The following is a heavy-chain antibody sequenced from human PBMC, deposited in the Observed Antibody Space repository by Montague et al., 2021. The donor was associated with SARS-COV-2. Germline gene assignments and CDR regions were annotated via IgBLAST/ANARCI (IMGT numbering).Heavy chain of an antibody. Sequence: SETLSLTCTVSGGSISPYYWSWIRQSPGKGLECIGYTSYSGSTDYNPSLKSRVTISIDTSKNQFSLKLSSVTAADTAVYYCARSGGYYDSPYYYYAMDVWGQGTTVTVSS. CDR3: ARSGGYYDSPYYYYAMDV. D-gene: IGHD3-3*01. V-gene: IGHV4-59*12. J-gene: IGHJ6*02. CDR1: GGSISPYY. CDR2: TSYSGST.